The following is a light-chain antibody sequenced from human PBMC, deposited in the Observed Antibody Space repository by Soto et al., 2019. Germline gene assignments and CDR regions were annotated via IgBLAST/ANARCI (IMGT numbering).Light chain of an antibody. CDR3: QQSSSYPLT. V-gene: IGKV3-20*01. CDR2: GAS. J-gene: IGKJ4*01. Sequence: FVLTQSPGTLSFSPGARDSLXWRASETVRNSYLAWYQQKPGQAPRLLIYGASSRATGIPDRFSGGGSGTDFTLTISRLEPEDFAVYYCQQSSSYPLTFGGGTKVDI. CDR1: ETVRNSY.